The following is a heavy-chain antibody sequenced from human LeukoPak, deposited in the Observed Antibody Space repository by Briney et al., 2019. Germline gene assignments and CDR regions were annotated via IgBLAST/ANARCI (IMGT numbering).Heavy chain of an antibody. Sequence: GGSLRLSCAASGFTFSSYAMSWVRQAPGKGLEWVSAISGSGGSTYYADSVKGRFTISRDNSKNTLYLQMNSLRAEDTAVYYCAKDTGIAVAGTFYYWGQGTLSPSPQ. CDR3: AKDTGIAVAGTFYY. J-gene: IGHJ4*02. V-gene: IGHV3-23*01. CDR2: ISGSGGST. D-gene: IGHD6-19*01. CDR1: GFTFSSYA.